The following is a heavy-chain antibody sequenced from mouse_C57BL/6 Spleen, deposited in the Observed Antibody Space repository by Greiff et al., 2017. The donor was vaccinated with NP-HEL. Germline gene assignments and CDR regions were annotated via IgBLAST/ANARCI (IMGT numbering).Heavy chain of an antibody. Sequence: VQLQQPGAELVRPGSSVKLSCKASGYTFTSYWMDWVKQRPGQGLEWIGNIYPSDSETHYNQKFKDKATLTVDKSSSTAYMQLSSLTSEDSAVYYCAREEGTTGEGGDYWGQGTTLTVSS. CDR3: AREEGTTGEGGDY. CDR2: IYPSDSET. J-gene: IGHJ2*01. V-gene: IGHV1-61*01. D-gene: IGHD1-1*01. CDR1: GYTFTSYW.